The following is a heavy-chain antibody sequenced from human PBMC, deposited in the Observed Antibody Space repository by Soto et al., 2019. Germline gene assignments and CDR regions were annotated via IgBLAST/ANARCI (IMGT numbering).Heavy chain of an antibody. CDR3: ARALDYGSGSYYFHY. J-gene: IGHJ4*02. CDR1: GGSISSYY. Sequence: SETLSLTCTVSGGSISSYYWSWIRQPPGKGLEWIGYIYYSGSTNYNPSLKSRVTISVDTSKNHFSLKLSSVTAADTAVYYCARALDYGSGSYYFHYCGQGTLVTVS. CDR2: IYYSGST. D-gene: IGHD3-10*01. V-gene: IGHV4-59*01.